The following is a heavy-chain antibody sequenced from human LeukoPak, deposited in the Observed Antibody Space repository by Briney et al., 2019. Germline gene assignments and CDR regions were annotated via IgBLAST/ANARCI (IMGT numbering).Heavy chain of an antibody. CDR2: IYHSGST. CDR1: GYSISSGYY. V-gene: IGHV4-38-2*02. CDR3: ARDRSRVFDY. D-gene: IGHD3-16*02. Sequence: PSETLSLTCTVSGYSISSGYYWGWIRQPPGKGLEWIGSIYHSGSTYYNPSLKSRVTISVDTSKNQFSLKLSSVTAADTAVSYCARDRSRVFDYWGQGTLVTVSS. J-gene: IGHJ4*02.